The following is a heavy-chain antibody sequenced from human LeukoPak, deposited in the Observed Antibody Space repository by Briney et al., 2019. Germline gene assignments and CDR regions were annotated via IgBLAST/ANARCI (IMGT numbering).Heavy chain of an antibody. CDR2: IKEDGSEK. CDR1: GFTFSSYA. V-gene: IGHV3-7*05. D-gene: IGHD6-13*01. CDR3: ARDKATWAAATGVSIDY. Sequence: TGGSLRLSCAASGFTFSSYAMSWVRQAPGKGLEWVANIKEDGSEKDYVDSVKGRFTISRDNAKNSLYLQMNSLRAEDTAIYYCARDKATWAAATGVSIDYWGQGTLVTVSS. J-gene: IGHJ4*02.